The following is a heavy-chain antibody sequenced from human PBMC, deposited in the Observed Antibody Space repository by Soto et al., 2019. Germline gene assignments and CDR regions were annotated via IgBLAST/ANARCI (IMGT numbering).Heavy chain of an antibody. D-gene: IGHD6-13*01. CDR1: GFTFRSYA. CDR3: ARRSSSWYFDY. V-gene: IGHV3-23*01. J-gene: IGHJ4*02. Sequence: EVQLLESGGGLVQPGGSLRLSCAASGFTFRSYAMNWVRQAPGKGLEWVSVISGSGGSTYYADSVKGRFTISRDNSKNTLYLQMNSLRAEDTAVYYCARRSSSWYFDYWGQGTLVTVSS. CDR2: ISGSGGST.